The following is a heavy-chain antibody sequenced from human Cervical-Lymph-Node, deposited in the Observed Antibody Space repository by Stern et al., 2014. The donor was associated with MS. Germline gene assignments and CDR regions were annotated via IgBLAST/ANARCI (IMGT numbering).Heavy chain of an antibody. Sequence: VQLVESGAELKKPGASVTVSCKASTYTFTSYDLYWVRQAPGQGLEWIGLISTNTGNPTYAQGLTGRFVFSLDTSVSKAYLHISSLKTEDTAVYYCAREAEYSSASGVDYWGQGTLVTVSS. J-gene: IGHJ4*02. V-gene: IGHV7-4-1*02. CDR3: AREAEYSSASGVDY. CDR1: TYTFTSYD. D-gene: IGHD6-6*01. CDR2: ISTNTGNP.